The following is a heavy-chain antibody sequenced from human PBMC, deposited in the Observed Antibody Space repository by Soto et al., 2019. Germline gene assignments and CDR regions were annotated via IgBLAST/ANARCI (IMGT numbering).Heavy chain of an antibody. J-gene: IGHJ5*02. CDR1: GFSLTTNGVG. V-gene: IGHV2-5*02. CDR2: IYWDGDE. D-gene: IGHD6-13*01. Sequence: QITLKESGPTLVKPTQTLTLTCTSSGFSLTTNGVGVGWFRQPPGKALEWLALIYWDGDERYSPSLKSRLIITKDTSKIQVVLTMSNMDRVDTATYYCAHRRWTTAAGTFWFDPWGQGALVTVSS. CDR3: AHRRWTTAAGTFWFDP.